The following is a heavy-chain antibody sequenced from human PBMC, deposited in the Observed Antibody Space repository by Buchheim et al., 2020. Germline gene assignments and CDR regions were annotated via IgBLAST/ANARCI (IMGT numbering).Heavy chain of an antibody. J-gene: IGHJ6*02. D-gene: IGHD1-14*01. Sequence: QVQLVQSETEVKKPGASVKASCKASGNTLTTYYIHWVRQAPGQGLEWMGIINPSAGGTTYAQMFLGRVTITRDTSTSTAYMGLNNLTSEDTAVYFCAGEPLRTSSAMDVWGQGTT. CDR3: AGEPLRTSSAMDV. CDR1: GNTLTTYY. CDR2: INPSAGGT. V-gene: IGHV1-46*03.